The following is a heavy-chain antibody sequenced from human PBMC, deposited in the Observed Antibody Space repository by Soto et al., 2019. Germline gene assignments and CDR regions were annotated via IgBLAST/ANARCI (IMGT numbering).Heavy chain of an antibody. CDR3: ATYHDDEWESYRHRY. J-gene: IGHJ4*02. V-gene: IGHV3-7*01. D-gene: IGHD3-16*02. CDR2: INQDGRDT. Sequence: EVQLGESGGGLVRPGGSLRLSCAASGLAFRSFLMSWVRQAPGGGLEWVANINQDGRDTYYSDSVRDRFTISRDNAANYLFLHMNSLGAEDTAVYYCATYHDDEWESYRHRYWGQGTLVTVSS. CDR1: GLAFRSFL.